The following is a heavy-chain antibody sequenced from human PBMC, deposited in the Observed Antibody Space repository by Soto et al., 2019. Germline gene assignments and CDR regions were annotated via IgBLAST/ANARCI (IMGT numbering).Heavy chain of an antibody. V-gene: IGHV3-21*01. Sequence: GGSLRLSCAASGFTFSSYSMNWVRQAPGKGLEWVSSISSSSSYIYYADSVKGRFTISRDNAKNSLYLQMNSLRAEDTAVYYCARDPASGSPPRLVDYWGQGTLVTVSS. CDR2: ISSSSSYI. D-gene: IGHD1-26*01. CDR1: GFTFSSYS. J-gene: IGHJ4*02. CDR3: ARDPASGSPPRLVDY.